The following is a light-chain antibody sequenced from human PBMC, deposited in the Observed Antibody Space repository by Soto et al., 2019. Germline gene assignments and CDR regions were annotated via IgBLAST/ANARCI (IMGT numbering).Light chain of an antibody. CDR1: QGISSY. V-gene: IGKV1-9*01. CDR3: QQRHSWPRT. Sequence: DIQLTQSPSFLSASVGDRVTITCRASQGISSYLAWYQQKPGKAPKLLIYAASTLQSGVPSRFSGSGSGTDFTLTISSLEPDDFVVYYCQQRHSWPRTFGQGTKVDIK. J-gene: IGKJ1*01. CDR2: AAS.